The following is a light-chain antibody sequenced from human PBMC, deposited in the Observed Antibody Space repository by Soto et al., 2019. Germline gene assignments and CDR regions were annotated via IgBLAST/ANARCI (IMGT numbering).Light chain of an antibody. CDR1: QSVSSN. J-gene: IGKJ4*01. V-gene: IGKV3D-15*01. CDR2: GAS. Sequence: EIVMTQSPATLSVSPGERATLSCRASQSVSSNLAWYQQKPGQAPRLLIYGASIMATGIPARFSGSGSGTEFTLNISSLQSEDFAVYYCQQYNNWPFTFGGGTKVEIK. CDR3: QQYNNWPFT.